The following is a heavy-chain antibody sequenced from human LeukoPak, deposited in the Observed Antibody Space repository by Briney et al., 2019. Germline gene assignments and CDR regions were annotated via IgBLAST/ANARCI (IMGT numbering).Heavy chain of an antibody. CDR2: ISGSGGTP. D-gene: IGHD6-13*01. CDR3: AKGPSSIAAAGTWFDP. J-gene: IGHJ5*02. V-gene: IGHV3-23*01. CDR1: GFTFSSYA. Sequence: GGSLRLSCAASGFTFSSYAMSWVRQAPAKGLEWVSAISGSGGTPYYADSVKGRFTISRDNSKNTVYLQMNSLRAEDTALYYCAKGPSSIAAAGTWFDPWGQGALVTVSS.